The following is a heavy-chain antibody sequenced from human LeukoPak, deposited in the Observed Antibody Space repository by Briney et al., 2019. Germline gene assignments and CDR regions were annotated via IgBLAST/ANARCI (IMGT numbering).Heavy chain of an antibody. CDR2: ISAYNGNT. J-gene: IGHJ4*02. CDR3: AREDKDTNYEDY. Sequence: ASVKVSRKASGYTFTSYGISWVRQAPGQGLEWMGWISAYNGNTNYAQKLQGRVTMTTDTSTNTAYLELRSLRSDDTAVYYCAREDKDTNYEDYWGQGTLVIVSS. D-gene: IGHD4-11*01. CDR1: GYTFTSYG. V-gene: IGHV1-18*01.